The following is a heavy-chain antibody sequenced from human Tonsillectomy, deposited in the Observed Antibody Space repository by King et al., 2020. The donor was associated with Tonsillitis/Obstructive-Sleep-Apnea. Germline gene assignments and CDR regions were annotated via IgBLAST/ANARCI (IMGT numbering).Heavy chain of an antibody. V-gene: IGHV2-26*01. CDR1: GFSLSNARMG. J-gene: IGHJ4*02. D-gene: IGHD3-16*01. CDR3: ARRPDYVPFDY. CDR2: LFLNEEK. Sequence: VTLKESGPVLVKPTENLTLTCTVSGFSLSNARMGVGWIRQPPGKALEGLAHLFLNEEKSHSTSLKSRLTISKDTSKSLVVLTMTNMDPVDTATYYCARRPDYVPFDYWGQGTLVTVSS.